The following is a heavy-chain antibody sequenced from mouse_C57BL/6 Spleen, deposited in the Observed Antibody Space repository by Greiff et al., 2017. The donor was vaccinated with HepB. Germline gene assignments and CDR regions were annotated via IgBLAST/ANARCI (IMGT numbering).Heavy chain of an antibody. J-gene: IGHJ4*01. CDR3: ARSITTVPGDAMDY. Sequence: QVHVKQSGAELAKPGASVKLSCKASGYTFTSYWMHWVKQRPGQGLEWIGYINPSSGYTKYNQKFKDKATLTADKSSSTAYMQLSSLTYEDSAVYYCARSITTVPGDAMDYWGQGTSVTVSS. CDR2: INPSSGYT. CDR1: GYTFTSYW. D-gene: IGHD1-1*01. V-gene: IGHV1-7*01.